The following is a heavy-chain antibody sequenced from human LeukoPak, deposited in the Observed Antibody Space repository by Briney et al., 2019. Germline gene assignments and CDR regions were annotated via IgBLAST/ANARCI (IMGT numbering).Heavy chain of an antibody. Sequence: PGGSLRLSCAASGFTFSSYSMNWVRQAAGPGLKWFSSISISISYIYYADSVKGRFTISRDNDKNSLYLQMNSLRAEDTAVYYCARREMATRDFDYWGQGTLVTVSS. D-gene: IGHD5-24*01. CDR2: ISISISYI. CDR3: ARREMATRDFDY. J-gene: IGHJ4*02. V-gene: IGHV3-21*01. CDR1: GFTFSSYS.